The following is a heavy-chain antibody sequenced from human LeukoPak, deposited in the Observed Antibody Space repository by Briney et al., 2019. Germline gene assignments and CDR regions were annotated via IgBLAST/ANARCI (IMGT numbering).Heavy chain of an antibody. V-gene: IGHV3-7*01. D-gene: IGHD1-26*01. Sequence: GGSLRLSCAASGFTFSTYWMSWVRQTPGKGPELVATINQNGSEKYYVDSVKGRFTIYRDKAKHSLYLQIDSLRAEDTAMFYCARDKQVGATLLDCWGQGTLVTVSS. CDR1: GFTFSTYW. J-gene: IGHJ4*02. CDR3: ARDKQVGATLLDC. CDR2: INQNGSEK.